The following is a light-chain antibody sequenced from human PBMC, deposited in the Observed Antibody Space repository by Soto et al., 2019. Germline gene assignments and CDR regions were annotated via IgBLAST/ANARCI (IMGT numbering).Light chain of an antibody. Sequence: QAVVTQPPSVSGAPGQRVTISCTGSSLNIGAGYDVHWYQQLPGTAPKLLIYGNSNRPSGVLDRFSGSKSGTSASLAITGLKAENEADNYCQYYWSSRRGSIVFGTGTKLTVL. CDR1: SLNIGAGYD. CDR2: GNS. CDR3: QYYWSSRRGSIV. V-gene: IGLV1-40*01. J-gene: IGLJ1*01.